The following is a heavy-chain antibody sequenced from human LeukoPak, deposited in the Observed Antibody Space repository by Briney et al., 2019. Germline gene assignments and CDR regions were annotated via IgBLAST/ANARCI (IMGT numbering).Heavy chain of an antibody. CDR1: EFTLNSYE. CDR3: ARINPDEDAFDI. CDR2: ISASGTTI. Sequence: GGSLRLSCTAFEFTLNSYEMDWFRQAPGKGPEWVSYISASGTTIYYADSVKGRFTISRDNAKNSLYLEMNSLRAEDTAVYYCARINPDEDAFDIWGQGTMVTVSS. V-gene: IGHV3-48*03. D-gene: IGHD1-14*01. J-gene: IGHJ3*02.